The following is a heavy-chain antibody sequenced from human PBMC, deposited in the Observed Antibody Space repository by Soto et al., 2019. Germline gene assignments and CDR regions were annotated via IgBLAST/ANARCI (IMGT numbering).Heavy chain of an antibody. CDR1: GGSISSSNW. V-gene: IGHV4-4*02. CDR2: IYHSGST. J-gene: IGHJ6*02. Sequence: PSETLSLTCAVSGGSISSSNWWSWVRQPPGKGLEWIGEIYHSGSTNYNPSLKSRVTISVDKSKNQFSLKLSSVTAADTAVYYCARWSGSYYYYGMDVWGQGTTVTVSS. CDR3: ARWSGSYYYYGMDV. D-gene: IGHD1-26*01.